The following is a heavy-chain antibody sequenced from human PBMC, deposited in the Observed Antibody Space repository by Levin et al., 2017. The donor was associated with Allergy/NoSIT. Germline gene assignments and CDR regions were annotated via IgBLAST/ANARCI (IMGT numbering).Heavy chain of an antibody. CDR2: INYRGAT. CDR3: ARNRIIVSGGNDYYYGMDV. CDR1: GGSVSSGTYY. J-gene: IGHJ6*02. Sequence: SETLSLTCSVSGGSVSSGTYYWSWIRRPPGTGLEWIGYINYRGATKYNPSLKSRVTISVDTSKNEFSLKVTSVTAADTAVYYCARNRIIVSGGNDYYYGMDVWGQGTTVTVSS. V-gene: IGHV4-61*01. D-gene: IGHD5/OR15-5a*01.